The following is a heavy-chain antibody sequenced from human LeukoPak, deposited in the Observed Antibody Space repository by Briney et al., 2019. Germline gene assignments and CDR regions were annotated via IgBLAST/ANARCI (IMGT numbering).Heavy chain of an antibody. CDR2: ISSSGSTI. D-gene: IGHD3-10*01. J-gene: IGHJ6*03. V-gene: IGHV3-48*03. Sequence: GGSLRLSCAASGFTFSSYEMNWVRQAPGKGLEWVSYISSSGSTIYYADSAKGRFTISRDNAKNSLYLQMNSLRAEDTAVYYCAREGHGEGGSGSYYLYYYYMDVWGKGTTVTISS. CDR3: AREGHGEGGSGSYYLYYYYMDV. CDR1: GFTFSSYE.